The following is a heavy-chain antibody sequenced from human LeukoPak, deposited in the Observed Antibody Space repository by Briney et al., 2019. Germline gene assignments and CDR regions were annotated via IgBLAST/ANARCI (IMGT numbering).Heavy chain of an antibody. J-gene: IGHJ5*02. CDR1: GYSISSGYY. D-gene: IGHD6-19*01. CDR2: IYHSGST. Sequence: SETLSLTCTVSGYSISSGYYWGWIRQPPGKGLEWIGSIYHSGSTYYNPSLKSRVTISVDTSKNQFSLKLSSVTAADTAVYYCASRIAVTNWFDPWGQGTLVTVSS. CDR3: ASRIAVTNWFDP. V-gene: IGHV4-38-2*02.